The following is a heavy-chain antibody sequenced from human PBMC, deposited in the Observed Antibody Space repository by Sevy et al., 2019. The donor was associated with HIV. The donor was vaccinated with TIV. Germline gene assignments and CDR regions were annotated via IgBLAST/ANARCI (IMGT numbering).Heavy chain of an antibody. CDR3: AREGCTKPHDY. CDR2: LAFGCGEI. D-gene: IGHD2-8*01. CDR1: GFTFSKYS. J-gene: IGHJ4*02. V-gene: IGHV3-23*01. Sequence: GEALKISCAASGFTFSKYSMSWVRQPPGKGLEWVSTLAFGCGEINYADSVKGRFTISRDNSKSSVYLQMNNLRPEETAVYYGAREGCTKPHDYWGQGTLVTVSS.